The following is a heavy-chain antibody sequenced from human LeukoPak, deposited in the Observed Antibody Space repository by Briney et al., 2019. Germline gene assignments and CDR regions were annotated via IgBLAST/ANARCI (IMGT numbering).Heavy chain of an antibody. V-gene: IGHV3-48*02. J-gene: IGHJ4*02. Sequence: GGSLRLSCAASGFTFSSYSMNWVRQAPGKGLEWVSYISSSSSTISYAGSVKGRFTISRDNAKNSLYLHMNSLKDEDTAVYYCARGALDFDYWGQGTLVTVSS. CDR3: ARGALDFDY. CDR1: GFTFSSYS. CDR2: ISSSSSTI.